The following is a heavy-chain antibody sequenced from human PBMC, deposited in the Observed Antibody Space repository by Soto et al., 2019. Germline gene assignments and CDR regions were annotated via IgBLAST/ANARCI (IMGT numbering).Heavy chain of an antibody. J-gene: IGHJ4*02. D-gene: IGHD5-12*01. CDR1: GFTVINKY. CDR3: ARDGGVYSGYDY. Sequence: GGSLRLSCAASGFTVINKYMTWVLQAPGKGLEWVSTIYSGGSTHYADSVKGRFTISRDNSKNTVYLQMNSLRAEDTAVYYCARDGGVYSGYDYWGQGTLVTVSS. V-gene: IGHV3-66*01. CDR2: IYSGGST.